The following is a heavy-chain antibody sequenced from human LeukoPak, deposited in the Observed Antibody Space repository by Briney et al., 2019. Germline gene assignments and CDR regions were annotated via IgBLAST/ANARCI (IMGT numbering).Heavy chain of an antibody. CDR2: ISWNSGSI. CDR1: GGSISSYY. J-gene: IGHJ4*02. CDR3: AKGHILTGYYPYSYYFDY. D-gene: IGHD3-9*01. V-gene: IGHV3-9*01. Sequence: LSLTCTVSGGSISSYYWSWIRQPPGKGLEWVSGISWNSGSIGYADSVKGRFTISRDNAKNSLYLQMNSLRAEDTALYYCAKGHILTGYYPYSYYFDYWGQGTLVTVSS.